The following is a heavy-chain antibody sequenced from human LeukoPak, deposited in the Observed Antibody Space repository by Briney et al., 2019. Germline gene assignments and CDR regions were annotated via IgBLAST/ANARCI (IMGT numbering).Heavy chain of an antibody. Sequence: GGSVRLSCAASGFTFSSHDMHWVRQAPGKGLEWVAVIWDDGSNKYYADSVKGRFTISRDNSKNTLYLQMNSLRAEDTAVYYCAKTRGYSGYDSFDYWGQGTLVTVSS. CDR2: IWDDGSNK. CDR1: GFTFSSHD. CDR3: AKTRGYSGYDSFDY. J-gene: IGHJ4*02. D-gene: IGHD5-12*01. V-gene: IGHV3-33*06.